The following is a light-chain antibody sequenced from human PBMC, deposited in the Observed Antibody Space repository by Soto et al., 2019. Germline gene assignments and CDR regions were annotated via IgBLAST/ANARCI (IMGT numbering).Light chain of an antibody. J-gene: IGKJ1*01. CDR3: LQHYNYPWT. Sequence: DIQVTQSPSSLSASVGDRVTITCRASQGITHDLGWYQQKPGKAPKRLIYDASNLQSGVPSRFSGGGSGTDFTLTISSLQPEDFATYYCLQHYNYPWTFGQGTKVEIK. CDR2: DAS. CDR1: QGITHD. V-gene: IGKV1-17*01.